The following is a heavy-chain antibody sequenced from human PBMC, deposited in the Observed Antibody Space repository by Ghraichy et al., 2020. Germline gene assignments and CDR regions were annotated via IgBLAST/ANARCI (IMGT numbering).Heavy chain of an antibody. Sequence: SVKVSCKSSGGTFSSYAYSWVRQAPGQGLEWMGGIIPLFGTAMYAQKFQGRVTITADKSTNTAFMELNSLTSEDTAIYYCARGPNSSWNKFDLWGQGTLVTGSS. V-gene: IGHV1-69*06. J-gene: IGHJ5*02. CDR2: IIPLFGTA. D-gene: IGHD6-13*01. CDR3: ARGPNSSWNKFDL. CDR1: GGTFSSYA.